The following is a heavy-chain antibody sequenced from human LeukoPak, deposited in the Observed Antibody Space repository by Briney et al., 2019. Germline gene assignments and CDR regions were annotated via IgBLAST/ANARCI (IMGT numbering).Heavy chain of an antibody. CDR1: GYTFTSYD. CDR3: ARGPPNWGYDY. Sequence: RASVTVSCKASGYTFTSYDLNWVRRATGQGLEWMGWMSPASGNTGYAQEFQGRVTMTRDTSVSTAYMELNSLRSDDTAVYYCARGPPNWGYDYWGPGTLVTVSS. J-gene: IGHJ4*02. D-gene: IGHD7-27*01. V-gene: IGHV1-8*01. CDR2: MSPASGNT.